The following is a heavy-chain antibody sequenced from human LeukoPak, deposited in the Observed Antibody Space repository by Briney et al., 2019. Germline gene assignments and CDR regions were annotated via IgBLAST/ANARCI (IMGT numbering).Heavy chain of an antibody. D-gene: IGHD3-22*01. CDR2: IDPSDSYS. CDR1: GYSFTNYG. J-gene: IGHJ4*02. Sequence: EESLKISCKGSGYSFTNYGISWVRQMPGKGPEWMGRIDPSDSYSNYGPSFQGHVTISADRSISTAYLQWRSLKASDTAMYYCARQLDYYDKRDYWGQGTLVTVAS. CDR3: ARQLDYYDKRDY. V-gene: IGHV5-10-1*01.